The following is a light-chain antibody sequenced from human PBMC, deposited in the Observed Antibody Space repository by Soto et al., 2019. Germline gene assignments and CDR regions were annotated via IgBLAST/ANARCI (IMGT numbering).Light chain of an antibody. J-gene: IGKJ4*01. Sequence: TQMTQSPSSVSASVGDRVNITCRASQGISSWLAWYQQKPGKAPRLLIYAASSLQSGVPSRFSGIGAGKDFTLTITSRQLEDFATYYCQQAASVPVSFGGGTKVENK. CDR1: QGISSW. V-gene: IGKV1-12*01. CDR3: QQAASVPVS. CDR2: AAS.